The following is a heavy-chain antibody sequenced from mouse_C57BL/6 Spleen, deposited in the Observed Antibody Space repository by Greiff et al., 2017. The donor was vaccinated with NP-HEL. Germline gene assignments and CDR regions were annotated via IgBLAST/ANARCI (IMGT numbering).Heavy chain of an antibody. D-gene: IGHD1-1*01. CDR1: GYTFTSYW. J-gene: IGHJ4*01. V-gene: IGHV1-5*01. CDR3: ARKGPTVVPMDY. CDR2: IYPGNSDT. Sequence: VQLQQSGTVLARPGASVKMSCKTSGYTFTSYWMHWVKQRPGQGLEWIGAIYPGNSDTSYNQKFKGKAKLTAVTSASTAYMELSSLTNEDSAVYYCARKGPTVVPMDYWGQGTSVTVSS.